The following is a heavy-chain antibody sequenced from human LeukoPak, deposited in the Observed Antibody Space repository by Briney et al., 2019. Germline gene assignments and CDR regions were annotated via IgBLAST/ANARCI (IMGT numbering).Heavy chain of an antibody. CDR3: ARDLGSIDPFDY. V-gene: IGHV3-48*01. J-gene: IGHJ4*02. CDR1: EFAFSTYN. Sequence: GGSLRLSCAASEFAFSTYNMNWVRQAPGKGLEWVSYISTGSSTTYYADSVKGRFTISRDNSKNTLYLQMNSLRAEDTAMYHCARDLGSIDPFDYWGQGTLVTVSS. D-gene: IGHD1-26*01. CDR2: ISTGSSTT.